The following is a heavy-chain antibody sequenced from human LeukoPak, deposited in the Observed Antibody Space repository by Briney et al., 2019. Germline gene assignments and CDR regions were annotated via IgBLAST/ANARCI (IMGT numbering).Heavy chain of an antibody. Sequence: PSETLSLTCTVSGGSLIPYYWSWIRQPPGKGLEWIGYIYHSGTTNYSPPLKGRATLSVDTSKNQISLRLSSVTAADTAVYFCARVDSGTYYMPFDYWGRDPWSPSPQ. V-gene: IGHV4-59*01. J-gene: IGHJ4*02. CDR1: GGSLIPYY. D-gene: IGHD1-26*01. CDR3: ARVDSGTYYMPFDY. CDR2: IYHSGTT.